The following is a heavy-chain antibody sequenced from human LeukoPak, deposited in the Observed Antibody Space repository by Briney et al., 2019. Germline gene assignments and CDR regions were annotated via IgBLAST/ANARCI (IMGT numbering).Heavy chain of an antibody. CDR3: ARGVAVAQPYYFDY. V-gene: IGHV3-21*01. CDR1: GFTFSSYS. D-gene: IGHD6-19*01. J-gene: IGHJ4*02. CDR2: ISSSSGDI. Sequence: GGSLRLSCAASGFTFSSYSMNWVRQAPGKGLEWVSSISSSSGDIYYADSVKGRSTISRDNAKNSLYLQMNSLRAEDTAVYYCARGVAVAQPYYFDYWGQGTLVTVSS.